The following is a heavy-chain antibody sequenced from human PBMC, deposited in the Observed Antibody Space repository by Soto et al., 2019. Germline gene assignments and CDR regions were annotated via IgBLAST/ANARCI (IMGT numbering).Heavy chain of an antibody. Sequence: EVQLVESGGGLVQPGGSLRLSCAASGFSFSAYMMDWVRQAPGKGLVWVSRANKDGSVTTYADSVKGRFTISRDNAKNTLSLLLNSLRADDTAVYYCARHADSSSSAGGQGTLVTVSS. CDR3: ARHADSSSSA. CDR1: GFSFSAYM. V-gene: IGHV3-74*01. J-gene: IGHJ4*02. CDR2: ANKDGSVT. D-gene: IGHD6-6*01.